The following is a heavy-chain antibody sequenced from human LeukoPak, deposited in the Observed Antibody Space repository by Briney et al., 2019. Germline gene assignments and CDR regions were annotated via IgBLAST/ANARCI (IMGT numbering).Heavy chain of an antibody. CDR1: GGSISSSSYY. CDR2: IYYSGST. V-gene: IGHV4-39*01. Sequence: SETLSLTCTVSGGSISSSSYYWGWIRQPPGKGPEWIGNIYYSGSTYYNPSLKSRVTISVDTSKNQFSPRLSSVTAADTAVYYCARRTGSYHFDYWGQGILVTVSS. D-gene: IGHD1-26*01. CDR3: ARRTGSYHFDY. J-gene: IGHJ4*02.